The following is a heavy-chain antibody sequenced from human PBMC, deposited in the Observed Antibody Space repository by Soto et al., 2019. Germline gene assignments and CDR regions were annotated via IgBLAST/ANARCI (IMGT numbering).Heavy chain of an antibody. CDR2: ISSSSSYT. CDR3: ARDPTTSHSTRWFEP. V-gene: IGHV3-11*05. D-gene: IGHD6-13*01. J-gene: IGHJ5*02. CDR1: GFTFSDYY. Sequence: QVQLVESGGGLVKPGGSLRLSCAASGFTFSDYYMSWIRQAPGKGLEWVSYISSSSSYTNYADSVKGRFTISRDNAKKSLYLQMNSRRAEDTAVYYCARDPTTSHSTRWFEPWGQGTLVTGSS.